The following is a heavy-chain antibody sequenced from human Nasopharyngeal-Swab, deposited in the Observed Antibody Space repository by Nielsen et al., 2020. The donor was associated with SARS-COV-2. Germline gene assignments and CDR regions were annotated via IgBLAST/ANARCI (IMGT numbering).Heavy chain of an antibody. CDR3: ARDRDWAFDV. J-gene: IGHJ3*01. V-gene: IGHV3-69-1*01. Sequence: GESLKISCAASGFIFSDYSMNWVRQAPGKGLEWISYIRSSNDIYYADSVKGRFTISRDHAKNSLYLQMSSLRVEDTAVHYCARDRDWAFDVWGQGAVVTVSS. CDR1: GFIFSDYS. D-gene: IGHD2-21*01. CDR2: IRSSNDI.